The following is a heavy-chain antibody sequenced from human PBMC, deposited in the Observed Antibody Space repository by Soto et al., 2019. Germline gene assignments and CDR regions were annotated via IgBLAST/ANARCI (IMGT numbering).Heavy chain of an antibody. V-gene: IGHV3-72*01. CDR3: TRDNWGSYDY. J-gene: IGHJ4*02. D-gene: IGHD3-16*01. Sequence: EVPLVESGGGLVQPGGSLRLSCAASGFTFNEYFMDWVRQTPGKGLEWVGRSKSKANGYTTEYAASVKGRFTMSRDESKNTLYLQMNSLKTEDTAIYYCTRDNWGSYDYWGQGTLVTVSS. CDR2: SKSKANGYTT. CDR1: GFTFNEYF.